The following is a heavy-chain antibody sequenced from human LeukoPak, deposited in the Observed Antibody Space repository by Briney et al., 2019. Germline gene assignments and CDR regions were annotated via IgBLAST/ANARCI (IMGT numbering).Heavy chain of an antibody. J-gene: IGHJ4*02. Sequence: PSETLSLTCTVSGGSISSSSYYWGWIRQPPGKGLEWIGSIYYSGSTYYNPSLKSRVTISVDTSKNQFSLKLSSVTAADTAVYYCARGHYYDSSGYYFDYWGQGTLVTVSS. V-gene: IGHV4-39*07. CDR1: GGSISSSSYY. CDR3: ARGHYYDSSGYYFDY. D-gene: IGHD3-22*01. CDR2: IYYSGST.